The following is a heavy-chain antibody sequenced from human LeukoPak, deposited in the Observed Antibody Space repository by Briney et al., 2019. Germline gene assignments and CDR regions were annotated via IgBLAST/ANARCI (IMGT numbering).Heavy chain of an antibody. J-gene: IGHJ5*02. Sequence: SQTLSLTCTVSGVSIRSGSYYWSWIRQPAGKGLEWIGRIYTSGSTNYNPSLKSRVTISVDTSKNQFSLKLSSVTAADTAVYYCARDNGQGTEWLLYNGRWWFDPWGQGTLVTVSS. D-gene: IGHD3-3*01. CDR3: ARDNGQGTEWLLYNGRWWFDP. CDR1: GVSIRSGSYY. CDR2: IYTSGST. V-gene: IGHV4-61*02.